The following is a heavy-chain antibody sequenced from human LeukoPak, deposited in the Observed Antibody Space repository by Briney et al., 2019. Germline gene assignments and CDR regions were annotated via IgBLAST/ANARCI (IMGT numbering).Heavy chain of an antibody. V-gene: IGHV4-4*07. D-gene: IGHD2-21*01. CDR2: IYSSGST. J-gene: IGHJ4*02. Sequence: PSETLSLTCTVSGGSISNYYWSWIRQPAGKGLQWIGHIYSSGSTNYNPSLTGRVTMSVDKSKNQLSLKLSSVTAADTAVYYCARLDCISDTCYNYWALGALVTVSS. CDR3: ARLDCISDTCYNY. CDR1: GGSISNYY.